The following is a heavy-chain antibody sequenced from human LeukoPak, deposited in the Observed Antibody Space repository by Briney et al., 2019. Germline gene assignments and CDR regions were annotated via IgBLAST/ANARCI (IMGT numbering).Heavy chain of an antibody. CDR1: GASFRSGGQY. J-gene: IGHJ4*02. CDR2: IFYNGKT. CDR3: ARIFDV. Sequence: SETLSLTCTLSGASFRSGGQYWGWIRQTPGKGLEWIGDIFYNGKTNYNPSLKSRVTISLDTSRSQFSLRLSPVTASDTGVYYCARIFDVWGRGTLVTISS. V-gene: IGHV4-61*08.